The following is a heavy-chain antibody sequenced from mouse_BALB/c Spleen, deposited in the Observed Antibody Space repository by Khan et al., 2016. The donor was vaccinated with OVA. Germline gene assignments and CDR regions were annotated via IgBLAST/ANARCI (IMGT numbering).Heavy chain of an antibody. CDR1: GFTFSTYG. V-gene: IGHV5-6*02. CDR3: ARLAYYYNSEGFAY. Sequence: DVKLVESGGDLVKPGGSLKLSCAASGFTFSTYGMSWVRQTPDMRLEWVATISSGGHYTYYPDSVKGRFTISRDTAKNTLYLQMSSLKSEDTAIYYGARLAYYYNSEGFAYWGQGTLVTVSA. CDR2: ISSGGHYT. J-gene: IGHJ3*01. D-gene: IGHD1-1*01.